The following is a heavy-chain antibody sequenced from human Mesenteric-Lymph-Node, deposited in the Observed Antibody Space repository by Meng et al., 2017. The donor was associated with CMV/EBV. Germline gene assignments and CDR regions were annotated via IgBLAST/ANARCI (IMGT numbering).Heavy chain of an antibody. J-gene: IGHJ6*02. CDR1: GFIFDDYA. V-gene: IGHV3-9*01. CDR3: ARVSITGTKNVMDV. D-gene: IGHD1-7*01. CDR2: ISWNSGSR. Sequence: GGSLRLSCAASGFIFDDYAMHWVRQVPGKGLEWVSGISWNSGSRGYADSVKGRFTISRDNAKNSLYLQMNSLRAEDTAVYYCARVSITGTKNVMDVWGQGTTVTVSS.